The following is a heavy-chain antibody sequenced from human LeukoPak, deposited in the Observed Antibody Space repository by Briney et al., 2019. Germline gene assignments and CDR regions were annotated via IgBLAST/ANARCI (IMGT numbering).Heavy chain of an antibody. J-gene: IGHJ3*02. V-gene: IGHV4-4*07. CDR2: IYTSGGT. CDR3: ARDGDYDFWSGYYNTYAFDI. Sequence: SETLSLTCTVSGGSISSYYWSWIRQPAGKGLEWIGRIYTSGGTNYNPSLKSRVTMSVDTSKNQFSLKLSSVTAADTVVYYCARDGDYDFWSGYYNTYAFDIWGQGTMVTASS. D-gene: IGHD3-3*01. CDR1: GGSISSYY.